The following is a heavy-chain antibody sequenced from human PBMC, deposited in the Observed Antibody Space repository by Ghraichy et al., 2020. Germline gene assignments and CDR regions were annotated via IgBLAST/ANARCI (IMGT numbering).Heavy chain of an antibody. D-gene: IGHD1-1*01. CDR2: ISGSGDST. CDR1: GFTFSSYA. CDR3: AKGRTTPEDYFDY. V-gene: IGHV3-23*01. J-gene: IGHJ4*02. Sequence: GGSLRLSCAASGFTFSSYAMSWVRQAPGKGLEWVSGISGSGDSTYYADSVKGRFTFSRDNSKNTLYLQMNSLRAQATAAYYCAKGRTTPEDYFDYWGQGTLVTVSS.